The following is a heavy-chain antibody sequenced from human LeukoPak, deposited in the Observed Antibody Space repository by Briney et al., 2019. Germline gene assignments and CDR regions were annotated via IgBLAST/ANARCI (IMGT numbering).Heavy chain of an antibody. J-gene: IGHJ4*02. V-gene: IGHV3-30*03. Sequence: GGSLRLSCAAPGFTFSSYGMHWVRQAPGKGLEWVAVISYDGSNKYYADSVKGRFTISRDNSKNTLYLQMNSLRAEDTAVYYCAIRPIREPHLTDYWGQGTLVTVSS. CDR1: GFTFSSYG. D-gene: IGHD1-26*01. CDR2: ISYDGSNK. CDR3: AIRPIREPHLTDY.